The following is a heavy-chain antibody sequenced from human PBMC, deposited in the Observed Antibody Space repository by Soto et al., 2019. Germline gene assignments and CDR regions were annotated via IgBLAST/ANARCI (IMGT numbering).Heavy chain of an antibody. V-gene: IGHV1-18*01. CDR1: GYTFTSYG. D-gene: IGHD3-22*01. CDR3: ARDTPLGRYYYDSSGYREGVDWFDP. Sequence: ASVKVSRKASGYTFTSYGISWVRQAPGQGLEWMGWISAYNGNTNYAQKLQGRVTMTTDTSTSTAYMELRSLRSDDTAVYYCARDTPLGRYYYDSSGYREGVDWFDPWGQGTLVTVSS. J-gene: IGHJ5*02. CDR2: ISAYNGNT.